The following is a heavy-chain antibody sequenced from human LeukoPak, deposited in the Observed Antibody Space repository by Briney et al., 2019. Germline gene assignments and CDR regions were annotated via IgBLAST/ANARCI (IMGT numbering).Heavy chain of an antibody. CDR3: ARDGGGITFGGVIVRPDY. J-gene: IGHJ4*02. CDR1: GYTFTGYY. V-gene: IGHV1-2*06. D-gene: IGHD3-16*02. CDR2: INPNSGGT. Sequence: ASVKVSCKASGYTFTGYYMHWVRQAPGQGLEWMGRINPNSGGTNYAQKFQGKVIMTRDTSISTAYMELSRLRSDDTAVYYCARDGGGITFGGVIVRPDYWGQGTLVTVSS.